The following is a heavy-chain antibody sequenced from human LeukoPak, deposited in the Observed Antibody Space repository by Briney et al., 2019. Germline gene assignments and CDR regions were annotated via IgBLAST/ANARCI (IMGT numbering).Heavy chain of an antibody. CDR3: ARVGNANYYYYYYMDV. D-gene: IGHD1-26*01. Sequence: SETLSLTCTVSGGSIGSGSYYWSWIRQPAGKGLEWIGRIYTSGSTNYNPSLKSRVTISVDTSKNQFSLKLSSVTAADTAVYYCARVGNANYYYYYYMDVWGKGTTVTVSS. CDR2: IYTSGST. V-gene: IGHV4-61*02. J-gene: IGHJ6*03. CDR1: GGSIGSGSYY.